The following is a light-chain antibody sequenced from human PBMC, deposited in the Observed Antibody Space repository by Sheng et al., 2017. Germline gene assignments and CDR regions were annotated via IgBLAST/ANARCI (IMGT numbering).Light chain of an antibody. J-gene: IGKJ1*01. CDR3: QQSYSTPWT. CDR1: QNINYN. CDR2: AAS. Sequence: DIQMTQSPSSLSASVGDRIIITCRASQNINYNLNWYQQRPGKAPKLLIYAASTLQSGVPSRFSGSASGTDFTLTITSLQPEDFATYSCQQSYSTPWTFGQGTKVEF. V-gene: IGKV1-39*01.